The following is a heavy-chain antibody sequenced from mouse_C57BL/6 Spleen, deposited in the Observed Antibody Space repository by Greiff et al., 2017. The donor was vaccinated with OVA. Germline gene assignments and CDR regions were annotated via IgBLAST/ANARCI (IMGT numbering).Heavy chain of an antibody. CDR1: GYAFSSSW. J-gene: IGHJ2*01. CDR3: ARYGSSYNFDY. D-gene: IGHD1-1*01. Sequence: VQLQQSGPELVKPGASLHISCNASGYAFSSSWMNWVKQRPGKGLEWIGRIYPGDGDTNYNGKFKGKATLTADKSSSTAYMQLSSLTSEDSAVYFCARYGSSYNFDYWGQGTTLTVSS. V-gene: IGHV1-82*01. CDR2: IYPGDGDT.